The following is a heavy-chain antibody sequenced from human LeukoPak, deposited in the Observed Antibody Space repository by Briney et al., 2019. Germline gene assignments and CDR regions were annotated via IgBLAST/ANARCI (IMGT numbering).Heavy chain of an antibody. CDR3: ARASFGDPGYMDV. V-gene: IGHV4-38-2*02. D-gene: IGHD2/OR15-2a*01. Sequence: PSETLSLTCTVSGYSISSGYYWGWIRQPPGKGLEWIGSISHSGITYYNSSLKSRVNISVDTSKNQFSLKLSSVTAADTAVYYCARASFGDPGYMDVWGKGTTVTISS. J-gene: IGHJ6*03. CDR2: ISHSGIT. CDR1: GYSISSGYY.